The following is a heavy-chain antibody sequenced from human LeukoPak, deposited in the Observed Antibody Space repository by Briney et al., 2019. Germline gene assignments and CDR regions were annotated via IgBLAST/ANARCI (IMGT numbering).Heavy chain of an antibody. Sequence: GGSLRLSCTASEFTVSRNYMLWVRQAPGKGLEWVSLIFSNGDTHYADSVKGRFTISRDTSKNTPSLQMNSLRVEDTAMYYCTRDQMNYWGQGTLVTVSS. V-gene: IGHV3-53*01. CDR2: IFSNGDT. CDR1: EFTVSRNY. J-gene: IGHJ4*02. D-gene: IGHD5-24*01. CDR3: TRDQMNY.